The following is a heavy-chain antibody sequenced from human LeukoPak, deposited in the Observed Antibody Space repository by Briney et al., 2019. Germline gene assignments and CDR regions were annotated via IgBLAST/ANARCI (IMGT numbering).Heavy chain of an antibody. CDR1: GFTFSSYG. D-gene: IGHD3-9*01. V-gene: IGHV3-7*03. CDR3: ARDLPDVLTGYSDNAFDI. J-gene: IGHJ3*02. CDR2: IKQDGSDK. Sequence: GGSLRPSCAASGFTFSSYGMHWVRQAPGKGLEWVANIKQDGSDKNYVDSVKGRFTISRDNAKKLLYLQMNSLRAEDTAVYYCARDLPDVLTGYSDNAFDIWGQGTMVTVSS.